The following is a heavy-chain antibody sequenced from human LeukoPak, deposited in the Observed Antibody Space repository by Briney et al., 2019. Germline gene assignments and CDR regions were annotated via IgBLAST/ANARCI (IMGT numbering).Heavy chain of an antibody. J-gene: IGHJ6*03. CDR2: IYRSGST. V-gene: IGHV4-4*02. D-gene: IGHD2-8*01. Sequence: PSGTLSLTCAVSGGSISSSNWWTWVRQPPGKGLEWIGEIYRSGSTNYNPSLKSRVTISVDKSKNQFSPRLSSVTAADTAVYYCARVTVWAYYYYMDVWGKGTTVTVSS. CDR1: GGSISSSNW. CDR3: ARVTVWAYYYYMDV.